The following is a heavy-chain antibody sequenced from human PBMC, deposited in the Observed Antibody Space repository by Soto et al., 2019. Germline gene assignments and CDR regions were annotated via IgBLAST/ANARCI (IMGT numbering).Heavy chain of an antibody. D-gene: IGHD6-19*01. CDR3: ARDGIAVAGFVDY. CDR1: GYTFTSYA. J-gene: IGHJ4*02. Sequence: GASLNVSCKSSGYTFTSYAMNWVRQAPGQGLEWMGWINAGNGNTKYSQKFQGRVTITRDTSASTAYMELSSLRSEDTAVYYCARDGIAVAGFVDYWGQGTLVTVSS. V-gene: IGHV1-3*01. CDR2: INAGNGNT.